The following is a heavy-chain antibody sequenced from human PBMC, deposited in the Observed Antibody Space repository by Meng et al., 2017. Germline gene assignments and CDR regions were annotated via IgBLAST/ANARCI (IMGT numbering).Heavy chain of an antibody. CDR2: IYYSGST. D-gene: IGHD2-15*01. Sequence: QVQLQESGPGLGKPSETLSLTCTVSGGSISSYYWSWIRQPPGKGLEWIGYIYYSGSTNYNPSLKSRVTISVDTFKNQFSLKLSSVTAADTAVYYCARVVVVAAMDWFDPWGQGTLVTVSS. V-gene: IGHV4-59*01. CDR1: GGSISSYY. CDR3: ARVVVVAAMDWFDP. J-gene: IGHJ5*02.